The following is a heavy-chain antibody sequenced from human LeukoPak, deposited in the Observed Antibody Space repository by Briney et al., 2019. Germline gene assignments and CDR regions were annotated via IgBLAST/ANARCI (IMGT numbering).Heavy chain of an antibody. J-gene: IGHJ4*02. CDR3: AKSSYYDSSGHYREYYFDY. CDR1: GVTLSTYA. V-gene: IGHV3-23*01. D-gene: IGHD3-22*01. CDR2: ISSSGSGDNT. Sequence: PGGSLRLSCAASGVTLSTYAMSWARQAPGKGLEWVSGISSSGSGDNTYYADSVKGRFTISRDNSKSTLFLQMNSLRAEDTAVYYCAKSSYYDSSGHYREYYFDYWGQGTLVTVSS.